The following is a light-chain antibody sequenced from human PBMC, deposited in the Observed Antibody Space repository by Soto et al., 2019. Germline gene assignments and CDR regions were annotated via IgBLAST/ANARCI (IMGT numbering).Light chain of an antibody. CDR3: QQYGSSIT. CDR1: QSVSSSY. Sequence: GLTQSPGTLSLSPGERATLSCRASQSVSSSYLAWYQQKPGQAPRLLIYGTSSRATGIPDRFSGSGSGTDFTLTISRLEPEDFAVFYCQQYGSSITFGQGTRLEI. J-gene: IGKJ5*01. V-gene: IGKV3-20*01. CDR2: GTS.